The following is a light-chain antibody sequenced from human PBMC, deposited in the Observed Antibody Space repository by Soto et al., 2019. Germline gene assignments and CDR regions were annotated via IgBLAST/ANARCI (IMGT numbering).Light chain of an antibody. CDR1: QSVSSN. CDR2: GAS. V-gene: IGKV3-15*01. CDR3: QHYNNWPFT. Sequence: EIVMTQSPATLSVSPGERATLSCRAGQSVSSNLAWYQQKPGQAPTLLIYGASARATGIPVRFSGSRSGTESTLTISSLQSEDFAVYYCQHYNNWPFTFGQGTQLEIK. J-gene: IGKJ2*01.